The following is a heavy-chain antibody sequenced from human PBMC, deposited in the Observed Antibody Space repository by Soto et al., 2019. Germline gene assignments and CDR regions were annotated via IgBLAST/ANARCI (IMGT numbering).Heavy chain of an antibody. CDR1: GYSFTSYW. CDR3: ARTTYYYDSSGYYSPEYYYGMDV. Sequence: GESLKISCKGSGYSFTSYWISWVRQMPGKGLEWMGRIDPSDSYTNYSPSFQGHVTISADKSISTAYLQWSSLKASDTAMYYCARTTYYYDSSGYYSPEYYYGMDVWGQGTTVTVSS. V-gene: IGHV5-10-1*01. J-gene: IGHJ6*02. CDR2: IDPSDSYT. D-gene: IGHD3-22*01.